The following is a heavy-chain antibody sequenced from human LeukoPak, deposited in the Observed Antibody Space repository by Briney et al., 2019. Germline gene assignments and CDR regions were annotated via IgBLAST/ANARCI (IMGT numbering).Heavy chain of an antibody. J-gene: IGHJ6*03. Sequence: PGGSMRLSCAASGFTFSNHAMSWVRQAPGKGLEWVSGISSSGSSTFFADHVKGRFTISRDNAKNSLYLQMTTLQAEDTAVYYCARRSPGTSSLFYYYMDVWGEGTTVTVSS. D-gene: IGHD1-26*01. CDR3: ARRSPGTSSLFYYYMDV. CDR2: ISSSGSST. CDR1: GFTFSNHA. V-gene: IGHV3-23*01.